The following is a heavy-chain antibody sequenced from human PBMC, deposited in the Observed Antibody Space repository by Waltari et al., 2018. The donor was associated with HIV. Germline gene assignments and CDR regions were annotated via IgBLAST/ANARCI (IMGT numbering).Heavy chain of an antibody. J-gene: IGHJ1*01. CDR1: GGTFPKHC. D-gene: IGHD3-22*01. CDR2: IIPPFGTE. CDR3: AFYYDTIDYPREFFQH. V-gene: IGHV1-69*12. Sequence: QVQLVQSGAEGQKVGSSVTVSCKPSGGTFPKHCICWVLQAPGQGLEWVGGIIPPFGTESYARKFQGRVTITADDSTGTSYMELSSLRSEDTAVYYCAFYYDTIDYPREFFQHWGQGTLVTVSS.